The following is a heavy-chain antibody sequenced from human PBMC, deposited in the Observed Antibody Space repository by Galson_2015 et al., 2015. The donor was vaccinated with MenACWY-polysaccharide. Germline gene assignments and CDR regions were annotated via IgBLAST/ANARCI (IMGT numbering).Heavy chain of an antibody. CDR3: AKDLGNYRGGDY. CDR2: INWNDGST. J-gene: IGHJ4*02. D-gene: IGHD4-11*01. CDR1: GFTFGNYM. V-gene: IGHV3-43*01. Sequence: SLRLSCAASGFTFGNYMMHWVRHAPGKGLQWVSLINWNDGSTSYADSVKGRFTISRDNSKKSLYLQMNSLKTEDTALYYCAKDLGNYRGGDYWGQGTLVTVSS.